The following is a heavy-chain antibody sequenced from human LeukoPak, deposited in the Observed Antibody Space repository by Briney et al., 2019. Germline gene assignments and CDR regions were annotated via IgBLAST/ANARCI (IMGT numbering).Heavy chain of an antibody. J-gene: IGHJ4*02. Sequence: SEILSLTCTVSGGSVYSGSYYWSWIRQPPGKGLEWIGYFYYTGSTHYNPSLKSRVTISVDTSKNQLSLKVTSVTAADTAIYYCATSPMVRGIYQFDYWGQGTLVTVSS. CDR1: GGSVYSGSYY. D-gene: IGHD3-10*01. CDR2: FYYTGST. V-gene: IGHV4-61*01. CDR3: ATSPMVRGIYQFDY.